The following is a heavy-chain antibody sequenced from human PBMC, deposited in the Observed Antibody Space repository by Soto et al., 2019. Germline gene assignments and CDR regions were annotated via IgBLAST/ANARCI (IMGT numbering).Heavy chain of an antibody. Sequence: GGSLRLSCAVSGFTLSTYAMHWVRQAPGKGLEGVSFISYDGRNTYYADSVKGRFTISRDNMLYLQMNSLRAEDTAVYYCARDQGRSSTCQLDXWGQGTLVTVSX. D-gene: IGHD2-2*01. J-gene: IGHJ4*02. V-gene: IGHV3-30*04. CDR3: ARDQGRSSTCQLDX. CDR2: ISYDGRNT. CDR1: GFTLSTYA.